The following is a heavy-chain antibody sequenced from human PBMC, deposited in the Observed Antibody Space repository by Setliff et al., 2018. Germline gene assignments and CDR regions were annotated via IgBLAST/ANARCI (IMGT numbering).Heavy chain of an antibody. CDR3: ARILGYCSGGSCYVPY. D-gene: IGHD2-15*01. V-gene: IGHV4-39*07. CDR1: GGSISSSNYY. Sequence: KTSETLSLTCTVSGGSISSSNYYWGWIRQPPGKGLEWIGNIYYGGSAYYNPSLKSRVTIXXXTSKNQFXLKLSSVXAADTAMYYCARILGYCSGGSCYVPYWGQGTLVTVSS. CDR2: IYYGGSA. J-gene: IGHJ4*02.